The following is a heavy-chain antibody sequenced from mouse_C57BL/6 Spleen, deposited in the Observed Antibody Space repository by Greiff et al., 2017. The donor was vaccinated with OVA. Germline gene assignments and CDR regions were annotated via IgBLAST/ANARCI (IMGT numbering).Heavy chain of an antibody. CDR3: ARRDYDYDVAY. CDR2: ISSGSSTI. CDR1: GFTFSDYG. Sequence: EVKLVESGGGLVKPGGSLKLSCAASGFTFSDYGMHWVRQAPEKGLEWVAYISSGSSTIYYADTVKGRFTISRDNAKNTLFLQMTSLRSEDTAMYYCARRDYDYDVAYWGQGTLVTVSA. V-gene: IGHV5-17*01. D-gene: IGHD2-4*01. J-gene: IGHJ3*01.